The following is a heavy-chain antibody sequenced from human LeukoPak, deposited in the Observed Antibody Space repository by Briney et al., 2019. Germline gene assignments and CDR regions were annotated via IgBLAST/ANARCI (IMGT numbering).Heavy chain of an antibody. J-gene: IGHJ3*02. CDR2: IYHSGST. CDR3: ARAFRGLGILVAFDI. D-gene: IGHD3-10*01. V-gene: IGHV4-4*02. Sequence: PSETLSLTCAVSGGSISSSNWWSWVRQPPGKGLEWIGEIYHSGSTNYNPSLKSRVTISVDKSKNQFSLKLSSVTAADTAVYYCARAFRGLGILVAFDIWGQGTMVTVSS. CDR1: GGSISSSNW.